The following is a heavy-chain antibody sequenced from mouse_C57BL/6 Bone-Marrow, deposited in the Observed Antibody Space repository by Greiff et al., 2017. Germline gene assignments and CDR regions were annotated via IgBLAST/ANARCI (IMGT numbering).Heavy chain of an antibody. CDR3: ASSSIYYYGSSPLDY. J-gene: IGHJ2*01. V-gene: IGHV1-53*01. CDR2: INPSNGGT. D-gene: IGHD1-1*01. CDR1: GYTFTSYW. Sequence: VQLQQPGTELVKPGASVKLSCKASGYTFTSYWMHWVKQRPGQGLEWIGNINPSNGGTNYNEKFKSKATLTVDKSSSTAYMQLSSLTSEDSAVYYCASSSIYYYGSSPLDYWGQGTTLTVSS.